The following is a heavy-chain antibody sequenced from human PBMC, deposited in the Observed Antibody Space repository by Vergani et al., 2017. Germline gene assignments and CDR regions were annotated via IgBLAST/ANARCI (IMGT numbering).Heavy chain of an antibody. J-gene: IGHJ4*02. CDR3: AKDRVPGIAAAGAY. V-gene: IGHV3-30*18. D-gene: IGHD6-13*01. Sequence: VQLVESGGGLVQPGGSLRLSCAASGFTFSSYGMHWVRQAPGKGLEWVAVITYDGSNKYYDDSVKGRFTISRDNSKNTLYLQMNRLRSEDTAVYYCAKDRVPGIAAAGAYWGQGTLVTVSS. CDR2: ITYDGSNK. CDR1: GFTFSSYG.